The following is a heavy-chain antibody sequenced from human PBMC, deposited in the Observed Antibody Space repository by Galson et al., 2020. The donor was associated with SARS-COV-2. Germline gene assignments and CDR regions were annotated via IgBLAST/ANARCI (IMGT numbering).Heavy chain of an antibody. V-gene: IGHV3-30-3*01. J-gene: IGHJ4*02. CDR3: ARDIGDSKNGLNFLDY. CDR2: ISFDGIHK. Sequence: GASLRLSCAASGFAFSNFAIHWVRQAPGKGLEWVAVISFDGIHKTYEDSVRGRFTLSRDNSKNTVYLQMNSLRGEDTAVYYCARDIGDSKNGLNFLDYWGQGTLVTVSS. D-gene: IGHD4-4*01. CDR1: GFAFSNFA.